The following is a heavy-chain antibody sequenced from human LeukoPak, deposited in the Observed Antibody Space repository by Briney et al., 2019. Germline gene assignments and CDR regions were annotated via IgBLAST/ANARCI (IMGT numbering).Heavy chain of an antibody. Sequence: PGGSLRLSCAASGFTFSSYAMSWVRQAPGKGLEWVSAISGSGGSTYYADSVKGRFTISRDNSKNTLYLQMNSLRAEDTAVYYCAKENGLTAYYDFWSGYSYNWFDPWGQETLVTVSS. D-gene: IGHD3-3*01. J-gene: IGHJ5*02. CDR1: GFTFSSYA. V-gene: IGHV3-23*01. CDR3: AKENGLTAYYDFWSGYSYNWFDP. CDR2: ISGSGGST.